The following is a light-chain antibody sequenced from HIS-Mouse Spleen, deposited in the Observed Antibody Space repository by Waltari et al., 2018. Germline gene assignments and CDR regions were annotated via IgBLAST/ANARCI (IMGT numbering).Light chain of an antibody. Sequence: QSALTQPPSASGSPGQSVTISCTRTSRYVGGYTYVSWYQQHPGKAPKLMIYEVSKRPSGVPDRFSGSKSGNTASLTVSGLQAEDEADYYCSSYAGSNNYVVFGGGTKLTVL. CDR2: EVS. V-gene: IGLV2-8*01. CDR1: SRYVGGYTY. CDR3: SSYAGSNNYVV. J-gene: IGLJ2*01.